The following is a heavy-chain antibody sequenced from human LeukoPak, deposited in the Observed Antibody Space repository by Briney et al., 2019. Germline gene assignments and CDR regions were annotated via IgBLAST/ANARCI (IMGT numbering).Heavy chain of an antibody. D-gene: IGHD3-10*01. V-gene: IGHV3-30*04. Sequence: PGRSLRLSCAASGFTFSSYAMHWVRQAPGKGLEWVAVISYDGSNKYYADSVKGRFTISRDNSKNTLYLQMNSLRADDTAVYYCARDRSFFGDFQGSFAMDVWGLGTTVTVSS. CDR1: GFTFSSYA. CDR3: ARDRSFFGDFQGSFAMDV. CDR2: ISYDGSNK. J-gene: IGHJ6*02.